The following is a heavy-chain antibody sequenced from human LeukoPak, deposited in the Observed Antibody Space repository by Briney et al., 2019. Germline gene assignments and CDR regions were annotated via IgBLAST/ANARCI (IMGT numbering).Heavy chain of an antibody. CDR3: AKDISNYYDSSGYLDY. J-gene: IGHJ4*02. V-gene: IGHV3-43*02. Sequence: GGSLRLSCAASGFTFDDYAMHWVRQAPGKGLEWVSLISGDGGSTYYADSVKVRFTISRDNSKNSLYLQMNSLRTEDTALYYCAKDISNYYDSSGYLDYWGQGTLVTVSS. CDR1: GFTFDDYA. CDR2: ISGDGGST. D-gene: IGHD3-22*01.